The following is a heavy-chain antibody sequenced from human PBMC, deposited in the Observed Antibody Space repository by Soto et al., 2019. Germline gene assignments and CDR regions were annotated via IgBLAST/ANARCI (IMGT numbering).Heavy chain of an antibody. D-gene: IGHD2-2*01. J-gene: IGHJ6*02. Sequence: GGSLRLSCAASGFTVSSNYMSWVRQAPGKGLEWVSFIYSGGSTYYADSVKGRFTISRHNSKNTLYLQMNSLRAEDTAVYYCARGNSGYCSSTSCPTRDYYYGMDVWGQGTTVTAP. CDR2: IYSGGST. CDR1: GFTVSSNY. V-gene: IGHV3-53*04. CDR3: ARGNSGYCSSTSCPTRDYYYGMDV.